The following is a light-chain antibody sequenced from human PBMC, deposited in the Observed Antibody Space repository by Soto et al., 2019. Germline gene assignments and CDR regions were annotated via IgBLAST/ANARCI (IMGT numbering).Light chain of an antibody. CDR2: EGS. CDR3: CSYAGSSTPYD. CDR1: SSDVGSYNL. V-gene: IGLV2-23*01. J-gene: IGLJ1*01. Sequence: QFVLTEPASGSESPGRSITNYYTGTSSDVGSYNLVSCDQQHPGKAPKLMIYEGSTRPSGVSNRFSGSKAGNTASLTISGLQAEDEADYYGCSYAGSSTPYDCGTGTKVTVL.